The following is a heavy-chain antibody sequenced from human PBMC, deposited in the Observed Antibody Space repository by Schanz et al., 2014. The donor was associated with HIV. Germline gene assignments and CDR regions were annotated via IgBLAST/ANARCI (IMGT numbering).Heavy chain of an antibody. CDR3: AKAAVTDYLDY. D-gene: IGHD2-21*02. CDR1: GFA. CDR2: MRGSDDST. Sequence: VQLVESGGGVVQPGGSLRLSCVGSGFAMSWVRQAPGKGLEWVSGMRGSDDSTFYADSVKGRFTISRDNSKNTLYLQMNSLRTEDTAVYYCAKAAVTDYLDYWGQGTLVTVSS. J-gene: IGHJ4*02. V-gene: IGHV3-23*04.